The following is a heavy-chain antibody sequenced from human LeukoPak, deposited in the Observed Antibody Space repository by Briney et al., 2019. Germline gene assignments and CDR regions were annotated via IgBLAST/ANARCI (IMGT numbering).Heavy chain of an antibody. J-gene: IGHJ4*02. CDR1: GFTFDDYA. CDR2: ISWDGDST. D-gene: IGHD3-22*01. Sequence: QAGGSLRLSCAASGFTFDDYAMHWVRQAPGKGLECVSLISWDGDSTYYSDSVKGRFTISRDNNKNSLYLQMNSLRTEDTALYYCATASYDSIGIFDYWGQGTLVTVSS. CDR3: ATASYDSIGIFDY. V-gene: IGHV3-43D*03.